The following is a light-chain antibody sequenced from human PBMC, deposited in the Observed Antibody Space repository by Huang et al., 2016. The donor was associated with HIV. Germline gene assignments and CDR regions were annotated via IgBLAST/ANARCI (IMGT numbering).Light chain of an antibody. V-gene: IGKV4-1*01. CDR2: WAT. CDR3: LQYYSVPQT. Sequence: DIVMTQSPDSLAVSPGERATINCKSSQSLLYSLSKKNYLAWLQQKPGRPPKLLIYWATTRESGVPDRFSGSGSGTDFTLTINNLLAEDVAVYFCLQYYSVPQTFGHGTKVEIK. CDR1: QSLLYSLSKKNY. J-gene: IGKJ1*01.